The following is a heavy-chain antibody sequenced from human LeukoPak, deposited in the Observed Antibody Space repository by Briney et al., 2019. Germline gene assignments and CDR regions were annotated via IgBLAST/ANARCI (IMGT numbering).Heavy chain of an antibody. CDR3: ASGIVVTGPLDH. V-gene: IGHV3-23*01. CDR2: ISGSGDAP. D-gene: IGHD3-22*01. CDR1: GFIFSRNA. Sequence: SGGSLRLSCAASGFIFSRNAMSWVRQAPGKGLEWVSAISGSGDAPYYADSVKGRFTISRDNSKSTLYLQMNSLRVEDTAVYYCASGIVVTGPLDHWGQGTLVTVSS. J-gene: IGHJ4*02.